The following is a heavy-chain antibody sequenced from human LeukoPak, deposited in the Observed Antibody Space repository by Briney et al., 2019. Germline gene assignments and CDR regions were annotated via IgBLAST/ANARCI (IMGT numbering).Heavy chain of an antibody. D-gene: IGHD2-8*01. J-gene: IGHJ4*02. CDR1: GGSMTGTTYY. Sequence: SETLSLTCSVSGGSMTGTTYYWAWIRQSPGKWLEWIRSVYYSGSTSYSPSLKSRVTISVDTSKNQFSLRLSSVTAADTAVYYCARNVSAGYFDYWGQGTLVTVSS. V-gene: IGHV4-39*01. CDR3: ARNVSAGYFDY. CDR2: VYYSGST.